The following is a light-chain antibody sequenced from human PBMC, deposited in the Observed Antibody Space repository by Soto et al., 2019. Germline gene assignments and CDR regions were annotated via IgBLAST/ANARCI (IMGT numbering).Light chain of an antibody. CDR2: GKS. V-gene: IGKV3-20*01. CDR3: PQYGSLVT. CDR1: QTVINNQ. J-gene: IGKJ1*01. Sequence: DIVLTQSPGTLSFSPGERYTRSRRASQTVINNQLAWYQHNPGRPPRLLIDGKSSRATGIPDRFSGSGSGTDFTLTISRLEPEDLAVYYCPQYGSLVTFGPGTQVEIK.